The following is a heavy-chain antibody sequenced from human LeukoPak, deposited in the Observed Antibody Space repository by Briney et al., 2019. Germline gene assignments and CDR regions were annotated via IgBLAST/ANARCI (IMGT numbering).Heavy chain of an antibody. CDR1: GYSFTSYW. Sequence: PGESLKISCKGSGYSFTSYWIGWVRQMPGKGLEWMGIIYPGDSDTRYSPSFQGQVTISADKSISTAYLQWSSLKASDTAMYYCARGLSRYCTNGVCYLDYYYYYMDVRGKGTTVTVSS. J-gene: IGHJ6*03. CDR3: ARGLSRYCTNGVCYLDYYYYYMDV. V-gene: IGHV5-51*01. D-gene: IGHD2-8*01. CDR2: IYPGDSDT.